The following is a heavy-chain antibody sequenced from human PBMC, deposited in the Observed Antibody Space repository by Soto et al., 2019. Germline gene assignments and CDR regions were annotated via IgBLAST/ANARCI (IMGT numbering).Heavy chain of an antibody. J-gene: IGHJ4*02. V-gene: IGHV3-30-3*01. CDR1: GFTVSSYA. Sequence: QVQLVESGGGVVRPGRSLRLSCAASGFTVSSYAMHWVRQAPGKGLEWVAVISYDGSNKYYADSVKGRFTISRDNSNNSLYLQMTSLRAEATAVYYRARDREGGWLVISQYFDYWGQGTLVTVSS. CDR3: ARDREGGWLVISQYFDY. D-gene: IGHD6-19*01. CDR2: ISYDGSNK.